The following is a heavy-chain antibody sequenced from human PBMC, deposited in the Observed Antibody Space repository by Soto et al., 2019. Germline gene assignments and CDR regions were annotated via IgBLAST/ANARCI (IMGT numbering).Heavy chain of an antibody. CDR3: ARQRTTVVTQAYFDH. CDR2: IYYSGRT. J-gene: IGHJ4*02. D-gene: IGHD2-21*02. Sequence: SETRSRTCIVSGESISSSSYYWVGLRQPPGKGLDWIGSIYYSGRTYYNPSFKSRVTISIDTSKNQFSLKLSSVTATDTAVYYCARQRTTVVTQAYFDHWGQGALVTVSS. V-gene: IGHV4-39*01. CDR1: GESISSSSYY.